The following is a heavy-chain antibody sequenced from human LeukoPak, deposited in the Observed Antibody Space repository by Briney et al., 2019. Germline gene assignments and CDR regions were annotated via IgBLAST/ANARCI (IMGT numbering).Heavy chain of an antibody. J-gene: IGHJ5*02. CDR2: VDPDDGQR. CDR1: GYTLNDIS. Sequence: ASVKVSCKISGYTLNDISMHWVRQPPGKGLEWMGGVDPDDGQRVYAQNFQGRVTMTEDTSTNTAYMELSRLRSEDTAVYYCAAVSGHYTLLDAWGQGALVDVST. CDR3: AAVSGHYTLLDA. D-gene: IGHD1-26*01. V-gene: IGHV1-24*01.